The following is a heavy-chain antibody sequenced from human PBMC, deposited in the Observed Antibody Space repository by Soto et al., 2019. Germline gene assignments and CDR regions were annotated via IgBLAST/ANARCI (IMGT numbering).Heavy chain of an antibody. CDR2: IYFSGST. CDR1: CASINSGGYY. V-gene: IGHV4-30-4*08. J-gene: IGHJ4*02. D-gene: IGHD4-17*01. CDR3: ARQPTVTTTRRFFDS. Sequence: SETLSLTCTFSCASINSGGYYWSWIRQLPGKGLEWIGYIYFSGSTYYNPSLESRITISRDTSQNQFSLRMASVTAADTAVYYCARQPTVTTTRRFFDSWGQGSLVTVSS.